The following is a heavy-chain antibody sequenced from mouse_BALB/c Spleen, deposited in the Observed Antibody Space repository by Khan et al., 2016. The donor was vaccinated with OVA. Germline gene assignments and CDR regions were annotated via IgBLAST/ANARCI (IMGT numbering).Heavy chain of an antibody. CDR2: ISSTGST. J-gene: IGHJ4*01. CDR1: GYAITSDYA. V-gene: IGHV3-2*02. D-gene: IGHD2-12*01. CDR3: SRAIHYSYGYALDC. Sequence: EVQLQESGPGLVKPSQSLSLTCTVTGYAITSDYAWNWIRPFPGNKLEWMGYISSTGSTSYNPSLKSRISITRDTAKNQFFLQLKTMTTEDTATYYCSRAIHYSYGYALDCWGRGTSVTVSS.